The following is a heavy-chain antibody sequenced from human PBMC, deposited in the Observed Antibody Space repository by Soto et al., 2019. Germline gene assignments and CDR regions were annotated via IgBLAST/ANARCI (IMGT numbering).Heavy chain of an antibody. CDR1: GFTFSSYS. Sequence: PGGSLRLSCAASGFTFSSYSMNWVRQAPGKGLEWVAAISYDGSNKYYADSVKGRFTISRDNSKNTLYLQMNSLRAEDTAVYYCAKDLALGWFDPWGQGTLVTVSS. V-gene: IGHV3-30*18. D-gene: IGHD7-27*01. CDR3: AKDLALGWFDP. J-gene: IGHJ5*02. CDR2: ISYDGSNK.